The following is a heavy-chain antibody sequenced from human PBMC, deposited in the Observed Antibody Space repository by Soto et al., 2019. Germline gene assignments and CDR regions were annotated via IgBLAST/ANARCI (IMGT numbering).Heavy chain of an antibody. CDR1: GGSISSRSSY. J-gene: IGHJ5*02. CDR2: IYHSGST. D-gene: IGHD5-12*01. V-gene: IGHV4-39*01. CDR3: SVANSNWFDP. Sequence: SETXSLTCTVSGGSISSRSSYWSWIRQPPGKGLEWIGNIYHSGSTYYSPSLESRVTISKDTSKNQFSLRLNSVTATDTAVYYCSVANSNWFDPWGQGTLVTVSS.